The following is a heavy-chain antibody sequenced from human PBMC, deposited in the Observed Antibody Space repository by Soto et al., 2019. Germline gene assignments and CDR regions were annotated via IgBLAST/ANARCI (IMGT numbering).Heavy chain of an antibody. J-gene: IGHJ4*02. Sequence: PSETLSLTCTVSGGSISSYYWSWIRQPPGKGLEWIGYIYYSGSIDYNPSLKSRVTISIDTSKNQFSLKLTSVTAADTAVYYCAREKSSGWCDYWGQGTLVTVSS. D-gene: IGHD6-19*01. CDR3: AREKSSGWCDY. V-gene: IGHV4-59*01. CDR1: GGSISSYY. CDR2: IYYSGSI.